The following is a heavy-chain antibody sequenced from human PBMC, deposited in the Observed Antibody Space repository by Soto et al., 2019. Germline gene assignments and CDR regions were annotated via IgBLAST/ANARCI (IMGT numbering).Heavy chain of an antibody. CDR2: ISYDGSNK. V-gene: IGHV3-30*18. CDR1: GFTFSSYG. D-gene: IGHD3-22*01. J-gene: IGHJ6*02. Sequence: QVQLVESGGGVVQPGRSLRLSCAASGFTFSSYGMHWVRQAPGKGLEWVAVISYDGSNKYYADSVKGRFTISRDKSKNTLYLQMNSLRAEDTAVYYCAKDQYYYDSSGYYYPLNYYYYGMDVWGQGTTVTVSS. CDR3: AKDQYYYDSSGYYYPLNYYYYGMDV.